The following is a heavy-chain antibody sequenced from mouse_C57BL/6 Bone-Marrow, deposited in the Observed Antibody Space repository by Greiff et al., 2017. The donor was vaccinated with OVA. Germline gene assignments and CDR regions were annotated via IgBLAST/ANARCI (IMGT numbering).Heavy chain of an antibody. J-gene: IGHJ3*01. Sequence: SGAELVRPGASVTLSCKASGYTFTDYEMHWVKQTPVHGLEWIGAIDPETGGTACNQKFKGKAILTADKSSSTAYMELRSLTSEDSAVYYCTGTWFAYWGQGTLVTVSA. CDR1: GYTFTDYE. V-gene: IGHV1-15*01. CDR2: IDPETGGT. CDR3: TGTWFAY.